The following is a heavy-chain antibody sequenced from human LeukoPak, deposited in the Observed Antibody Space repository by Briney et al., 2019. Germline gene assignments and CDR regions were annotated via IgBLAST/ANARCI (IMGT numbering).Heavy chain of an antibody. CDR3: MTRDTSGY. D-gene: IGHD3-10*01. CDR1: GXTLSTYA. CDR2: IATDGGGT. V-gene: IGHV3-64D*09. Sequence: SGGSLRLSCSGSGXTLSTYAMHWVRQAPGKGLEYVSAIATDGGGTYYADSVKGRFTISRDKSKNTLYLQMRSLRAEDTAVYYCMTRDTSGYWGQGTVVTVSS. J-gene: IGHJ4*02.